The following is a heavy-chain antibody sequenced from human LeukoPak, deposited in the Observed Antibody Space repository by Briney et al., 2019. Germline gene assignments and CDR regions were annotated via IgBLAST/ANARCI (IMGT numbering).Heavy chain of an antibody. CDR1: GFAFRSYG. J-gene: IGHJ4*02. CDR3: AKDSSDYYFDY. Sequence: GGSLRLSCVASGFAFRSYGIHWVRQAPGKGLEWLAFIWYDEITKDYADSVKGRFTISRDNSKNTLYVQMNSLRADDTAVYYCAKDSSDYYFDYWGQGTLVTVSS. D-gene: IGHD3-22*01. V-gene: IGHV3-30*02. CDR2: IWYDEITK.